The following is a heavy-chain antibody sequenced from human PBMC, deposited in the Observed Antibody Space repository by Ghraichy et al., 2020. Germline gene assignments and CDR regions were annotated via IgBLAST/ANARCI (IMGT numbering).Heavy chain of an antibody. CDR2: ISSSSSYI. V-gene: IGHV3-21*01. CDR3: ARAIGDPPEFDY. D-gene: IGHD4-17*01. Sequence: GGSLRLSCAASGFTFSSYSMNWVRQAPGKGLEWVSSISSSSSYIYYADSVKGRFTISRDNAKNSLYLQMNSLRAEDTAVYYCARAIGDPPEFDYWGQGTLVTVSS. J-gene: IGHJ4*02. CDR1: GFTFSSYS.